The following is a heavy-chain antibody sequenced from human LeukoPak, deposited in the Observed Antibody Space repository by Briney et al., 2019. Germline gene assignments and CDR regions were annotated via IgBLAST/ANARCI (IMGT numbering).Heavy chain of an antibody. Sequence: GGSLRLPCAASGFTFSSYEMNWVRQAPGKGLEWVSYISSSGSTIYYADSVKGRFTISRNNAKNSLYLQMNSLRAEDTAVYYCAELGITMIGGVWGKGTTVTISS. V-gene: IGHV3-48*03. D-gene: IGHD3-10*02. J-gene: IGHJ6*04. CDR1: GFTFSSYE. CDR3: AELGITMIGGV. CDR2: ISSSGSTI.